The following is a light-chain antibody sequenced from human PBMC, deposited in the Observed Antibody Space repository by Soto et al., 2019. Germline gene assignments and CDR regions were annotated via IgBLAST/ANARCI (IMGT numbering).Light chain of an antibody. CDR3: QHYHSYSEA. V-gene: IGKV1-5*03. J-gene: IGKJ1*01. CDR2: KAS. CDR1: QTISSW. Sequence: DIQMTQSPSTLSGSVGDRVTITCRASQTISSWLAWYQQKPGKAPKLLIYKASTLKSGVPSRFSGSGSGTEFTRTISSLQPDDFATYYCQHYHSYSEAFGQGTKVERK.